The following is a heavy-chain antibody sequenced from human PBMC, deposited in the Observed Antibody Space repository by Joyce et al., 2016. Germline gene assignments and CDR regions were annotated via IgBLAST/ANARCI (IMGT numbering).Heavy chain of an antibody. CDR2: INPNSGGT. J-gene: IGHJ4*02. D-gene: IGHD3-3*01. Sequence: QVQLVQSGAEVKKPGASVQVSCKASGYTFTDYYMHWVRQAPGQGLEVMGCINPNSGGTNYAQKFQGRVTMTRDTSVSTAYMELSRLRSDDTAVYYCARGGYYGPYYFDFWGQGTLVTVSS. CDR3: ARGGYYGPYYFDF. V-gene: IGHV1-2*02. CDR1: GYTFTDYY.